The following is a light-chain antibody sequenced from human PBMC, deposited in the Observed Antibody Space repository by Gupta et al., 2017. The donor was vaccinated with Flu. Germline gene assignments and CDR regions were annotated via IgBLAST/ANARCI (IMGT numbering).Light chain of an antibody. J-gene: IGLJ1*01. Sequence: QSALTQPASVSGSPGQSITISCTGASSDVGVYNYVSWYQQHPGKAPKLMIYEVSNRPSGVSNRFSGSKSGNTASLTISGLQAEDEADYYCTSYTGSSTYVFGSGTTVTVL. V-gene: IGLV2-14*01. CDR2: EVS. CDR1: SSDVGVYNY. CDR3: TSYTGSSTYV.